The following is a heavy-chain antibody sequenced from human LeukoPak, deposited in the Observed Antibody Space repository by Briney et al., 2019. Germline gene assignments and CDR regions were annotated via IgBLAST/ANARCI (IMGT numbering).Heavy chain of an antibody. Sequence: PGGSLRLSCAASGFTFSDHYMDWVRQAPGKGLEWVAVIWYGGSNKYYADSVKGRFTISRDNSKNTLYLQMNSLRAEDTAVYYCAKDRMGLLYGGFDYWGQGTLVTVSS. D-gene: IGHD3-3*01. V-gene: IGHV3-30*02. J-gene: IGHJ4*02. CDR1: GFTFSDHY. CDR3: AKDRMGLLYGGFDY. CDR2: IWYGGSNK.